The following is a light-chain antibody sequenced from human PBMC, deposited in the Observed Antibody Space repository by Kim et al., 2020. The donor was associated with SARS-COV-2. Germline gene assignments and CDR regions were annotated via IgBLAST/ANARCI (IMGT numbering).Light chain of an antibody. J-gene: IGKJ4*01. CDR2: GAS. CDR3: QQYKNWPPLT. V-gene: IGKV3-15*01. CDR1: QSVSNN. Sequence: EIVMTQSPATLSVSPGERATLSCRASQSVSNNLAWYQQKPGQAPRLLIYGASTRATAIPARFSGSGSGTGFTLTISSLQSEDFAVYYCQQYKNWPPLTFGGGTKVDIK.